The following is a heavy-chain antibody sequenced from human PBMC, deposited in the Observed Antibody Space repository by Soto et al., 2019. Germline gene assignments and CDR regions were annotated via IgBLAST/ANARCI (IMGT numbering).Heavy chain of an antibody. CDR2: INHSGST. V-gene: IGHV4-34*01. Sequence: ETLSLTCAVSGGSFSGYYWSWIRQPPGKGLEWIGEINHSGSTNYNPSLKSRVTISVDTSKNQFSLKLSSVTAADTAVYYCARLRSPRPYWGQGTLVTVSS. CDR3: ARLRSPRPY. D-gene: IGHD4-17*01. J-gene: IGHJ4*02. CDR1: GGSFSGYY.